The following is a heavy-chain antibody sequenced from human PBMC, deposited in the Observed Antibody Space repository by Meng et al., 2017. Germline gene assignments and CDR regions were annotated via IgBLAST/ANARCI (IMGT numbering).Heavy chain of an antibody. CDR1: GGSVSSGSYY. Sequence: ESGPGLGRPSETLSLTCTFSGGSVSSGSYYWSWIRQPPGKGLEWIGYIYYSGSTNYNPSLKSRVTISVDTSKNQFSLKLSSVTAADTAVYYCARVKITGTTRSIDYWGQGTLVTVSS. J-gene: IGHJ4*02. CDR3: ARVKITGTTRSIDY. D-gene: IGHD1-7*01. CDR2: IYYSGST. V-gene: IGHV4-61*01.